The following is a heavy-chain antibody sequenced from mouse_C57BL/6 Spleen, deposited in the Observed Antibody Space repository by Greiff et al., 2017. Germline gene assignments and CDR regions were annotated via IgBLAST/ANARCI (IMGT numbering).Heavy chain of an antibody. CDR3: ARHDPYYSNYPSWFAY. D-gene: IGHD2-5*01. Sequence: QVHVKQSGAELVKPGASVKLSCKASGYTFTEYTIHWVKQRSGQGLEWIGGFYPGSGSIKYNEKFKDKATLTADKSSSTVYMEISRLTSEDSAVYFCARHDPYYSNYPSWFAYWGQGTLVTVSA. CDR1: GYTFTEYT. V-gene: IGHV1-62-2*01. J-gene: IGHJ3*01. CDR2: FYPGSGSI.